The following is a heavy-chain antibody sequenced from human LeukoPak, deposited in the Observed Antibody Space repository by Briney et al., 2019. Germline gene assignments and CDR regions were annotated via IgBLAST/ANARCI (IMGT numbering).Heavy chain of an antibody. V-gene: IGHV3-23*01. CDR3: AKNSGYSYGTVYYFDY. CDR1: GFPFRSYA. J-gene: IGHJ4*02. Sequence: PGGSLRLYRAPCGFPFRSYAMSWARPAPGKGLEGVSGNSGSGGSTYNAGSVKGRFTISRDNSQNPLYLQMNSLRAEDTAVYYFAKNSGYSYGTVYYFDYWAQGPLVSVSS. CDR2: NSGSGGST. D-gene: IGHD5-18*01.